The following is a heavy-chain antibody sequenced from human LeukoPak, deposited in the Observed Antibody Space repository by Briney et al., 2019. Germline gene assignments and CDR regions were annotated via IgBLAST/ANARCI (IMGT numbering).Heavy chain of an antibody. CDR1: GFSFSTYW. Sequence: TGGSLRLSCAASGFSFSTYWMSWVRQAPGKGLEWVANIKQDGSEKYYVDSVKGRFTISRDNAKNSLYLQMNSLRAEDTATYYCARDSAGNDYWGRGTLVTVSS. J-gene: IGHJ4*02. D-gene: IGHD6-13*01. V-gene: IGHV3-7*01. CDR3: ARDSAGNDY. CDR2: IKQDGSEK.